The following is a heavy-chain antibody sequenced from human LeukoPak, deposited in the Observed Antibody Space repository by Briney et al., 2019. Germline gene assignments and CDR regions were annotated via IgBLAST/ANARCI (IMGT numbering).Heavy chain of an antibody. CDR2: IWYDGSNK. CDR3: ARDPPGPPPLDY. V-gene: IGHV3-33*01. J-gene: IGHJ4*02. CDR1: GFSFSIYD. Sequence: GGSLRLSCAASGFSFSIYDMHWVRQAPGKGLEWVAVIWYDGSNKYYADSVKGRFTISRDNSKNTLYLQMNSLRVEDTAVYYCARDPPGPPPLDYWGQGTLVTVSS.